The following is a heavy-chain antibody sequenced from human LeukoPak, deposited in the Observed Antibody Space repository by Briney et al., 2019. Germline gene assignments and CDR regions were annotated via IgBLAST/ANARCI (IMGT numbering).Heavy chain of an antibody. V-gene: IGHV1-46*02. CDR1: GDTFNNYY. J-gene: IGHJ4*02. CDR2: INPSGTST. D-gene: IGHD4-23*01. Sequence: GASVKVSCKASGDTFNNYYVNWVRQAPGQGLEWMGIINPSGTSTNYAQDFQVRLTMTRDTSTTTVYMELSSLRSEDTAVYYCASSATNYGGFFDSWGQGTLVTVS. CDR3: ASSATNYGGFFDS.